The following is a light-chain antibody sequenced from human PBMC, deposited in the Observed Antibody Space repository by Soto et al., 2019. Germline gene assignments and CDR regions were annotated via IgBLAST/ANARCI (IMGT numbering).Light chain of an antibody. CDR3: QQYEAYPWT. Sequence: DIQMTQSPSLLPASVGDRVTITCRASQSINVGLAWYQQKPGRAPNLLIYDAFTMENGVPSRFSGSGSGTEFTLTISSLQPADFATYYCQQYEAYPWTFGQGTKVDIK. J-gene: IGKJ1*01. CDR1: QSINVG. CDR2: DAF. V-gene: IGKV1-5*01.